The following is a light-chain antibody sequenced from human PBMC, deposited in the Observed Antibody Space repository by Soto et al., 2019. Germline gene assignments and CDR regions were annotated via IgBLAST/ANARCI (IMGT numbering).Light chain of an antibody. J-gene: IGLJ3*02. CDR2: TAG. Sequence: QLVLTQPLSASASPGQRVTISCSGGSSNIGSNTVAWYQHLPGTAPPRLIFTAGQRPSGVPGRFSGSKSGTSASLAISGLQSEDEGDYYCQAYDYSLTASVFGGGTQLTVL. V-gene: IGLV1-44*01. CDR1: SSNIGSNT. CDR3: QAYDYSLTASV.